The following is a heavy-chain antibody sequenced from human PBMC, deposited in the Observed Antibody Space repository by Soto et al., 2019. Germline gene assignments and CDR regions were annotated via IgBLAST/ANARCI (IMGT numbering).Heavy chain of an antibody. Sequence: QVQLQQWGAGLLKPSETLSLTCAVYGGSFSGYYWGWIRQPPGKGLEWIGEINYSGNTNYNPSLKSRVSISVDTSKNQLFLNMSSVTAADTAMYYCARHHVRGRTIVGAAEYWGQGTLVTVSS. V-gene: IGHV4-34*01. CDR1: GGSFSGYY. CDR2: INYSGNT. J-gene: IGHJ4*02. CDR3: ARHHVRGRTIVGAAEY. D-gene: IGHD1-26*01.